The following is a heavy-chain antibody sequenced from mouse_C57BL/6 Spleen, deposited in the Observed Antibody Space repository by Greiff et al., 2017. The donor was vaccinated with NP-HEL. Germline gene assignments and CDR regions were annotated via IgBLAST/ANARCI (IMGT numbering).Heavy chain of an antibody. V-gene: IGHV1-69*01. CDR1: GYTFTSYW. D-gene: IGHD1-1*01. J-gene: IGHJ4*01. Sequence: VQLQQPGAELVMPGASVKLSCKASGYTFTSYWMHWVKQRPGKGLEWIGELDPSDSYTNYNQKFKGKSTLTVDKSSSTAYMHLSSLTSEDSAVYYCARGYGSSYYYAMDYWGQGTSVTVSS. CDR2: LDPSDSYT. CDR3: ARGYGSSYYYAMDY.